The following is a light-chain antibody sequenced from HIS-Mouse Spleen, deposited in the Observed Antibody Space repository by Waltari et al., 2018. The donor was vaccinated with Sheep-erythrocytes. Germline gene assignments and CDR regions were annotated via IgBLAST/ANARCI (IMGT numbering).Light chain of an antibody. J-gene: IGLJ3*02. CDR2: DVS. V-gene: IGLV2-14*03. CDR1: SSDVGGYNY. CDR3: SSYTSSSTWV. Sequence: CTGTSSDVGGYNYVPWYQQHPGKAPKLMIHDVSNRPSGVSNRFSGSKSGNTASLTISGLQAEDEADYYCSSYTSSSTWVFGGGTKLTVL.